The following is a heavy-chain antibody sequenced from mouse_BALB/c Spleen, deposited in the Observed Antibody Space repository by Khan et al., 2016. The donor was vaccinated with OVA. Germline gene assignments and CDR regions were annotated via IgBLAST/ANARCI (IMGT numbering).Heavy chain of an antibody. CDR2: ISIYNGNT. CDR1: GDTFSDYA. J-gene: IGHJ4*01. D-gene: IGHD2-2*01. V-gene: IGHV1S137*01. Sequence: QVHVKQSGPEVVRPGVSVKISCKGSGDTFSDYAIHWVKQSHAKSLEWIGVISIYNGNTNYNQKFKGQATMTVDKSSSTAYMELARLTSEDSAIYYGERGDVLLRLRGMDYWGQGTSVTVSS. CDR3: ERGDVLLRLRGMDY.